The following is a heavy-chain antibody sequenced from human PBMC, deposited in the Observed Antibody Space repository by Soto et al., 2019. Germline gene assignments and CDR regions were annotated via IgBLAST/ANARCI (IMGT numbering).Heavy chain of an antibody. D-gene: IGHD4-17*01. Sequence: QVQLVESGGGLVKPGGSLRLSCAASGFTFSDYYMSWIRQAPGKGLEWVSYISSSGSTIYYADSVKGRFTIYRDNAKNSLYLKMNSLRAEDTAVYYCARDHGDNLKYYYYYYMDVWGKATTVTVSS. CDR2: ISSSGSTI. V-gene: IGHV3-11*01. J-gene: IGHJ6*03. CDR3: ARDHGDNLKYYYYYYMDV. CDR1: GFTFSDYY.